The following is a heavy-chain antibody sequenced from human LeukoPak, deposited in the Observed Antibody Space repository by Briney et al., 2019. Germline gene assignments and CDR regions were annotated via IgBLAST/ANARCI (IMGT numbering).Heavy chain of an antibody. J-gene: IGHJ6*02. V-gene: IGHV4-34*01. Sequence: SETLSLTCAVYGGSFSGYYWSWIRQPPGKGLEWIGEINHSGSTNYNPSLKSRVTISVDTSKNQFSLKLSSVTAADTAVYYCARTPGIAVAGTGGYYYYGMDVWGQGTTVTVSS. CDR1: GGSFSGYY. D-gene: IGHD6-19*01. CDR2: INHSGST. CDR3: ARTPGIAVAGTGGYYYYGMDV.